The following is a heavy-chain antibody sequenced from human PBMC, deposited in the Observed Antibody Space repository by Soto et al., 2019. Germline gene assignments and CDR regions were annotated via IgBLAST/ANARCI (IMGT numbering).Heavy chain of an antibody. J-gene: IGHJ4*02. CDR3: XXXXXXEPRFDY. CDR2: IYYSGST. CDR1: GGSISSGGYY. D-gene: IGHD1-1*01. V-gene: IGHV4-31*01. Sequence: QVQLQESGPGLVKPSQTLSLTCTVSGGSISSGGYYWSWIRQHPGKGLEWIGYIYYSGSTYYNPSLXXXXXXXXXXXXXXXXXXXXXXXXXXXXXXXXXXXXXXEPRFDYWGQGTLVTVSS.